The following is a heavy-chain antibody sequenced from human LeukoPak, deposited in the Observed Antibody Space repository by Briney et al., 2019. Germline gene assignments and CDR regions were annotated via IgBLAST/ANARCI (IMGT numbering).Heavy chain of an antibody. CDR1: GGSFSGYY. V-gene: IGHV4-34*01. CDR2: INHSGST. Sequence: SETLSLTRAVYGGSFSGYYWSWIRQPPGKGLEWIGEINHSGSTNYNPSLKSRVTISVDTSKNQFSLKLSSVTAADTAVYYCARGSTYYYGMDVWGQGTTVTVSS. J-gene: IGHJ6*02. CDR3: ARGSTYYYGMDV.